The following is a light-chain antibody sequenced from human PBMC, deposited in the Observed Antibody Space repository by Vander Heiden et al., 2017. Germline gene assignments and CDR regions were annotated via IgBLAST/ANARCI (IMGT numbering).Light chain of an antibody. V-gene: IGKV3-15*01. Sequence: EVVMTQSPATLSVPPGERATLPCLASQSGSSNLAWYQQKPDQAPRLLIYGASTRASGIPARFSGSGSGTEFTLTISSLQSEDFAVYYCQQYNNWPWTFGQGTKVEIK. CDR1: QSGSSN. CDR2: GAS. J-gene: IGKJ1*01. CDR3: QQYNNWPWT.